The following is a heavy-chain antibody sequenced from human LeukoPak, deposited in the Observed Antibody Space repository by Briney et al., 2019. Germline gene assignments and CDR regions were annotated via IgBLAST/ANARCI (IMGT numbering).Heavy chain of an antibody. D-gene: IGHD3-10*01. V-gene: IGHV3-53*01. CDR3: AKAKGWYGEGYLDY. CDR1: GFAVSSNY. Sequence: GGSLRLSCAASGFAVSSNYMNWVRQAPGKGLEWVSVLYPDGRTYYADSVKGRFTISRDVSKNTLFLQMTSLRAEDTAVYYCAKAKGWYGEGYLDYWGQGTLVTVSS. J-gene: IGHJ4*02. CDR2: LYPDGRT.